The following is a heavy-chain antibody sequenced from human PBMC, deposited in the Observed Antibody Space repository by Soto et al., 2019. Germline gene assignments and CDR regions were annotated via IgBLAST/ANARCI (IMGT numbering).Heavy chain of an antibody. CDR3: AREGRQVVTRPFDY. D-gene: IGHD6-13*01. CDR1: GFTFSSYW. Sequence: EVQLVESGGGLVQPGGSLRLSCAASGFTFSSYWMSWVRQAPGKGLGWVANIKQDGSEKYYVGYVKGRFTISRDKAKNSLYLQMNSLRAEDTAVYYCAREGRQVVTRPFDYWGQGTLVTVSS. V-gene: IGHV3-7*05. CDR2: IKQDGSEK. J-gene: IGHJ4*02.